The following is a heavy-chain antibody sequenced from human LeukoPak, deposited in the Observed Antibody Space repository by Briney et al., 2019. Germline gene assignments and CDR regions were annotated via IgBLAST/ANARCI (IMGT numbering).Heavy chain of an antibody. CDR2: INPNSGGT. CDR3: ARGRTNDSSGPPHYQGYFDY. J-gene: IGHJ4*02. CDR1: GYTFTSYG. V-gene: IGHV1-2*04. Sequence: ASVKVSCKASGYTFTSYGISWVRQAPGQGLEWMGWINPNSGGTNYAQKFQGWVTMTRDTSISTAYMELSRLRSDDTAVYYCARGRTNDSSGPPHYQGYFDYWGQGTLVTVSS. D-gene: IGHD3-22*01.